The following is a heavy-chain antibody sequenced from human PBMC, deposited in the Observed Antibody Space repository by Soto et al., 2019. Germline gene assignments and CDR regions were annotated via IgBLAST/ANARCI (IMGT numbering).Heavy chain of an antibody. V-gene: IGHV4-59*01. CDR1: GGSISSYY. CDR3: ARVQMATLYFDY. J-gene: IGHJ4*02. D-gene: IGHD5-12*01. CDR2: IYYSGTH. Sequence: SETLSLTCTVSGGSISSYYWSWVRQPPGKGLEWIGYIYYSGTHNYNPSLKSRLTISVHTSKNQFSLKLNSVTAADTAVYYCARVQMATLYFDYWGQGTLVTVSS.